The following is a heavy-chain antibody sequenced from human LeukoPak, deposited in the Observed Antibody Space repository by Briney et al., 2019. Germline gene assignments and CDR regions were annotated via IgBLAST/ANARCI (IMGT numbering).Heavy chain of an antibody. D-gene: IGHD3-3*01. CDR1: GFTVSSNY. CDR2: IYSGGST. CDR3: ARGLGAINWFDP. V-gene: IGHV3-53*01. J-gene: IGHJ5*02. Sequence: GGSLRLSCAASGFTVSSNYMSWVRQAPGKGLEWVSVIYSGGSTYYADSVKGRFTISRDNSKNTLYLQMISLRAEDTAVYYCARGLGAINWFDPWGQGTLVTVSS.